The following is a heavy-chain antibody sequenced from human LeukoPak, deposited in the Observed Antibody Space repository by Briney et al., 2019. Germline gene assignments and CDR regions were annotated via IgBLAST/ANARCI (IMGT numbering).Heavy chain of an antibody. V-gene: IGHV1-69*04. CDR3: ASRYQLLSQYYYGMDV. D-gene: IGHD2-2*01. CDR2: IIPILGIA. CDR1: GGTFSSYA. Sequence: ASVKVSCKASGGTFSSYAISWVRQAPGQGLEWMGRIIPILGIANYAQKFQGRVTIIADKSTNTAYMELSSLRSEDTAVYYCASRYQLLSQYYYGMDVWGQGTTVTVSS. J-gene: IGHJ6*02.